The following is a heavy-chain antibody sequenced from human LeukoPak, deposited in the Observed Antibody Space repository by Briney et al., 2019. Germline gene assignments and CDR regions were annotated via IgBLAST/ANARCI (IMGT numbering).Heavy chain of an antibody. Sequence: ASVKVSCKVSGYTFTGYYLHWVRQAPGQGLEWMGRINPSSGGTNYAQKFQGRVTMTRDTSINTAYMDLSSLRSDDTAVYYCARSRAIGSGWPGNYWGQGTLVTVSS. D-gene: IGHD6-19*01. CDR1: GYTFTGYY. J-gene: IGHJ4*02. CDR3: ARSRAIGSGWPGNY. V-gene: IGHV1-2*06. CDR2: INPSSGGT.